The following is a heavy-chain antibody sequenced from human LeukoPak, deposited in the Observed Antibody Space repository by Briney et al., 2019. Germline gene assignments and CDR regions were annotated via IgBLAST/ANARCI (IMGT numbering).Heavy chain of an antibody. CDR3: AREEQLAGNFDY. D-gene: IGHD6-13*01. Sequence: SVKVSCKASGGTFSSYAISWVRQAPGQGLEWMGRIIPILGIANYAQKFQGRVTITADKSTSTAYMELSSLRSEDTAVYYCAREEQLAGNFDYWGQGTLVTVSS. CDR1: GGTFSSYA. V-gene: IGHV1-69*04. J-gene: IGHJ4*02. CDR2: IIPILGIA.